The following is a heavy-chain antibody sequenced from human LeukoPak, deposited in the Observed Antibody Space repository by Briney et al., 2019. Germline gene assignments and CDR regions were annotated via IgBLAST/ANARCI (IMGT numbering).Heavy chain of an antibody. V-gene: IGHV3-23*01. CDR3: AKTHDFWSGYPHY. CDR2: IYADGGGT. CDR1: GFTFSGYA. D-gene: IGHD3-3*01. J-gene: IGHJ4*02. Sequence: HPGGSLRLSCAASGFTFSGYAMSWVRQAPGKGLEWVSGIYADGGGTFYTDSVKGRFTISRDNSKNTLYLQMSSLTAEDTAVYYCAKTHDFWSGYPHYWGQGTLVTVSS.